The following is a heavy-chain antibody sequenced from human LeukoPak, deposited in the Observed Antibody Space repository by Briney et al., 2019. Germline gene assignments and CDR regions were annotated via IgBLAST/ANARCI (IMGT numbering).Heavy chain of an antibody. V-gene: IGHV4-38-2*02. Sequence: PSETLSLTCTVSGYSISSGYFWGWIRQPPGKGLECIGTIYHSGSTYYNPSLKSRVTISVDTSKNQFSLKLNSVTAADTAVYYCARIYSSSWFLNWFDPWGQGTLVTVSS. D-gene: IGHD6-13*01. CDR2: IYHSGST. CDR1: GYSISSGYF. CDR3: ARIYSSSWFLNWFDP. J-gene: IGHJ5*02.